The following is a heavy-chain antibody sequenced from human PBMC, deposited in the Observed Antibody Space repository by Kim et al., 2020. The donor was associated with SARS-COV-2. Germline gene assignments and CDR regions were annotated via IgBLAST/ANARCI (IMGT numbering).Heavy chain of an antibody. D-gene: IGHD6-6*01. CDR2: IRSNDYGGTT. J-gene: IGHJ4*01. Sequence: GGSLRLSCAASGFIFGHYAMSWVRQAPGRGLEWVAFIRSNDYGGTTDYAASVKGRFTISRDDSERIVFLQMSNLKTEDTAVYYCTRDRGGSSWSDFDSWG. CDR3: TRDRGGSSWSDFDS. CDR1: GFIFGHYA. V-gene: IGHV3-49*04.